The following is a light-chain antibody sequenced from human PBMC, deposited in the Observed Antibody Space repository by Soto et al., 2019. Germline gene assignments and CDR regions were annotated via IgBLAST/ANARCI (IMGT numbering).Light chain of an antibody. CDR3: QSADSSGTSYVV. Sequence: SYELTQPPSVSVSPGQTARITCSGDALPKQYAYWYQQKPGQAPVLVIYKDSERPSGIPERFSGSSSWTTVTLTISGVQAEDEADYYCQSADSSGTSYVVFGGGTKLTVL. CDR2: KDS. J-gene: IGLJ2*01. CDR1: ALPKQY. V-gene: IGLV3-25*03.